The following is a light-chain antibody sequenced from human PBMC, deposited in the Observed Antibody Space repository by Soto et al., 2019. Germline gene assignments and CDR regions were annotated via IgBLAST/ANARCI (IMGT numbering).Light chain of an antibody. J-gene: IGKJ2*01. Sequence: DIVMTQTPLSSPVTLGQPASISCRSSQSLVYSDGNTYWSWLQQRPGQHPRLLMYKISNRFSGVPDRFSGSGAGTDFTLKTSSVEPEDVGVYYCMQATQFPYTFGQGTKLEIK. V-gene: IGKV2-24*01. CDR1: QSLVYSDGNTY. CDR3: MQATQFPYT. CDR2: KIS.